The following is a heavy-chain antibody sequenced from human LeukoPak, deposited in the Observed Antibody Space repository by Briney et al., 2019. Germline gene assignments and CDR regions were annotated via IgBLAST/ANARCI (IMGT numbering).Heavy chain of an antibody. D-gene: IGHD4-17*01. V-gene: IGHV3-23*01. CDR1: GFTFSSYA. Sequence: GRSLRLSCAASGFTFSSYAMSWVRQAPGKGLEWVSAISGSGGSTYYADSVKGRFTISRDNSKNTLYLQMNSLRAEDTAVYYCAQNYGDYFHASPIWGQGTLVTVSS. J-gene: IGHJ3*02. CDR3: AQNYGDYFHASPI. CDR2: ISGSGGST.